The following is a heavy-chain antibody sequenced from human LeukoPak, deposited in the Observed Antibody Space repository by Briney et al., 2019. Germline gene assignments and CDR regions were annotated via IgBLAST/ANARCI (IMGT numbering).Heavy chain of an antibody. D-gene: IGHD1-26*01. CDR2: IYYSGST. CDR1: GGSISSGDYY. CDR3: ARASGSYDAVDY. J-gene: IGHJ4*02. Sequence: KASETLSLTCTVSGGSISSGDYYWSRIRQPPGKGLEWIGYIYYSGSTYYNPSLKSRVTISVDTSKNQFSLKLSSVTAADTAVYYCARASGSYDAVDYWGQGTLVTVSS. V-gene: IGHV4-30-4*08.